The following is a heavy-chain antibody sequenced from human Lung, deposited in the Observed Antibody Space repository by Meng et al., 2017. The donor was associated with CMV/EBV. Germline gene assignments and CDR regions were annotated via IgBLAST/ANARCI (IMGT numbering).Heavy chain of an antibody. CDR2: INHSGST. J-gene: IGHJ4*02. CDR1: GGSFSGYY. V-gene: IGHV4-34*01. Sequence: QLQELGAGLLKPSETLSLTCAVYGGSFSGYYWSWIRQPPGKGLEWIGEINHSGSTNYNPSLKSRVTISVDTSKNQFSLKLSSVTAADTAVYYCARGFLSFVRVFDYWGQGTLVTVSS. CDR3: ARGFLSFVRVFDY. D-gene: IGHD2/OR15-2a*01.